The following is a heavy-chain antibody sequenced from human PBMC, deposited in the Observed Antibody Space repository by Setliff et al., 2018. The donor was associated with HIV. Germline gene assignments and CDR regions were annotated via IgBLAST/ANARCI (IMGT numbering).Heavy chain of an antibody. D-gene: IGHD2-15*01. CDR3: AKDGISGGAYPPYYFDY. CDR2: VKQDGSEK. Sequence: GGSLRLSCAASGFTFSDYTMNRVRQAPGKGLDWVANVKQDGSEKYYVDSVKGRFTISRDNAKNSVYLQMNSLRAEDTAVYYCAKDGISGGAYPPYYFDYWGHGTLVTVSS. V-gene: IGHV3-7*03. CDR1: GFTFSDYT. J-gene: IGHJ4*01.